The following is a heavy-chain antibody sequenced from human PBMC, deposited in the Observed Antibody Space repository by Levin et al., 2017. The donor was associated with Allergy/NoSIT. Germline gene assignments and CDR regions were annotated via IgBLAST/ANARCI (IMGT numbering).Heavy chain of an antibody. D-gene: IGHD3-10*01. CDR3: VTGVAYYYAH. J-gene: IGHJ4*02. Sequence: GGSLRLSCSASGFTFSTYGMHWVRQAPGKELEFVSGIGGNGGITDYTDSVKGRFTISRDNSKNMVYLQMSSLRTEDTAVYYCVTGVAYYYAHWGQGILVTVSS. V-gene: IGHV3-64D*06. CDR2: IGGNGGIT. CDR1: GFTFSTYG.